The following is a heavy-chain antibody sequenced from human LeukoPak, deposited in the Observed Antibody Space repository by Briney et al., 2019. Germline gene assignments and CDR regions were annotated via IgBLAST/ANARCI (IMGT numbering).Heavy chain of an antibody. Sequence: PSGTLSLTCTVSGGSISSSNYYWNWIRQPPGKGLECLGYMYYDGTSNYNPSLKSRVTISIDSSKNQFSLRLSSVTAADTAVYYCARGRDNYGSGDCWGQGILVTVSS. CDR2: MYYDGTS. D-gene: IGHD3-10*01. CDR1: GGSISSSNYY. V-gene: IGHV4-61*01. J-gene: IGHJ4*02. CDR3: ARGRDNYGSGDC.